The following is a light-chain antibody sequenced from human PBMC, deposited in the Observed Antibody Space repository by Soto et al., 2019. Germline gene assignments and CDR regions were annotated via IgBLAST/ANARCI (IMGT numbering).Light chain of an antibody. V-gene: IGLV2-14*03. Sequence: QSALTQPASVSGSPGLSITICCTGTSSDIGGYNYVSWYQQHPGKAPKLMICEVNNRPSGVSNRFSGSKSGNTASLTISGLQAEDEADYYCSSFTSSHTWVFGGGTKLTVL. CDR2: EVN. CDR1: SSDIGGYNY. J-gene: IGLJ3*02. CDR3: SSFTSSHTWV.